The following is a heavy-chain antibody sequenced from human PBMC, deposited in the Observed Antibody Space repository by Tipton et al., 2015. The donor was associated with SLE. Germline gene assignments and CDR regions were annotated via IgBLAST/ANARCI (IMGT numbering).Heavy chain of an antibody. D-gene: IGHD2-15*01. CDR3: ARGTNYCSAGTCYYQLFDF. Sequence: TLSLTCAVYGGSFSGYYWSWIRQPPGKGLEWFGEINHSGSTNYNPSLKSRVTISVDTSKNLFSLNLTSMTAADTAVYYCARGTNYCSAGTCYYQLFDFWGQGMLVTVSS. CDR1: GGSFSGYY. CDR2: INHSGST. J-gene: IGHJ4*02. V-gene: IGHV4-34*01.